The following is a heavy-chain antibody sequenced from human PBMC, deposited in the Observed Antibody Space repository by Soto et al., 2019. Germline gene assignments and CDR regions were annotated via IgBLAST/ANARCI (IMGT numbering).Heavy chain of an antibody. J-gene: IGHJ6*01. CDR2: IYYSGSA. CDR1: GGSINSPGYY. CDR3: AGGSSGDLWSGSYCCDS. Sequence: PSETLSLTCAVSGGSINSPGYYWTWVRQPPGKGLEWIGYIYYSGSAYYNPSLKSRVTISLDTSKNQFSLRLTSVTAADTAVYFCAGGSSGDLWSGSYCCDSRGQR. V-gene: IGHV4-31*11. D-gene: IGHD3-3*01.